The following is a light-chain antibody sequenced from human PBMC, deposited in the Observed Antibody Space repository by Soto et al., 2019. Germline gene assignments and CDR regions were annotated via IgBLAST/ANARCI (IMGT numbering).Light chain of an antibody. CDR3: SPYAGSNNSLYV. CDR1: KSEGGGYNY. Sequence: QSVLTQPPSASGSPGQSVTISCTGTKSEGGGYNYVSWYQQHPGKAPKLMIYEVSKRPSGVPDRFSGSKSGNTASLTVSGLQAEDEADYYCSPYAGSNNSLYVFGTGTKVTVL. CDR2: EVS. V-gene: IGLV2-8*01. J-gene: IGLJ1*01.